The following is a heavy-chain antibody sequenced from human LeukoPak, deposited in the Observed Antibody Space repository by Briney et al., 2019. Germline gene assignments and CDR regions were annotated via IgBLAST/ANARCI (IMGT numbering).Heavy chain of an antibody. CDR2: IYYSGST. J-gene: IGHJ4*02. V-gene: IGHV4-31*03. CDR3: AKDRTHRRYYDSTGYYNQYDY. CDR1: GGSISSGGYY. D-gene: IGHD3-22*01. Sequence: PSQTLSLTCTVSGGSISSGGYYWSWIRQHPGKGLEWIGYIYYSGSTYYNPSLKSRVTISVDTSKNQFSLKLSSVTATDTAIYYCAKDRTHRRYYDSTGYYNQYDYWGQGALVTVSS.